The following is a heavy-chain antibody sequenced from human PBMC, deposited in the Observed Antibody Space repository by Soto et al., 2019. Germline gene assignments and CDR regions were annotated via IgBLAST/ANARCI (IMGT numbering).Heavy chain of an antibody. D-gene: IGHD3-10*01. V-gene: IGHV3-33*01. CDR3: AREYYGSGPMDV. J-gene: IGHJ6*02. Sequence: LRLSCAAPGFTFSSYGMHWVRQAPGKGLEWVAVIWYDGSNKYYADSVKGRFTISRDNSKNTLYLQMNSLRAEDTAVYYCAREYYGSGPMDVWGQGTTVTVSS. CDR2: IWYDGSNK. CDR1: GFTFSSYG.